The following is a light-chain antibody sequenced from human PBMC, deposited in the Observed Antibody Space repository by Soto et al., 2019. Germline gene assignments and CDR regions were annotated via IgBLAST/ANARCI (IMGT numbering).Light chain of an antibody. J-gene: IGKJ5*01. CDR3: QQRSDWPPT. CDR2: DAS. Sequence: VVTQSPATLSLSPGETATLSCRATQSLRNYLVWYQQKLGQAPRLLIYDASKRATGIPARFSGRGSGTDFTRTICSLEPEDVAVYFCQQRSDWPPTFGHGTRLEIK. CDR1: QSLRNY. V-gene: IGKV3-11*01.